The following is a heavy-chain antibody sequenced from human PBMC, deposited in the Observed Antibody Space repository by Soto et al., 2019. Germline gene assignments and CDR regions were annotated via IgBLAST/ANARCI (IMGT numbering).Heavy chain of an antibody. V-gene: IGHV1-69*13. D-gene: IGHD6-19*01. CDR2: IIPIFGTA. CDR3: ASYGVRVAGGYFYMDV. J-gene: IGHJ6*03. Sequence: SVKVSCKASGGTFSSYAISWVRQAPGQGLEWMGGIIPIFGTANYAQKFQGRVTITADESTGTAYMELSSLRSEDTAVYYCASYGVRVAGGYFYMDVWGKGTTVTVSS. CDR1: GGTFSSYA.